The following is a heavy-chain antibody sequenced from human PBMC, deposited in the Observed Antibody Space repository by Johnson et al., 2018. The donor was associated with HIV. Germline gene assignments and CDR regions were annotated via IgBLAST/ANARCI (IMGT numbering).Heavy chain of an antibody. Sequence: QVQLVESGGGVVQPGGSLRLSCVASGFNFSNYGMHWVRQAPGKGLEWVAFIRYDGNNRNYADSVKGRFTISGDTSKNTLHLEMNSLRAEDTAMYYCARGTIIMFRGVIGFDIWGQGTMVTVSS. D-gene: IGHD3-10*01. CDR3: ARGTIIMFRGVIGFDI. V-gene: IGHV3-30*02. CDR1: GFNFSNYG. J-gene: IGHJ3*02. CDR2: IRYDGNNR.